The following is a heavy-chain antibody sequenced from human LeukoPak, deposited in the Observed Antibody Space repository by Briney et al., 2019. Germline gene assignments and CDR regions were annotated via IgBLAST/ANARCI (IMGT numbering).Heavy chain of an antibody. CDR1: GGSISTYY. D-gene: IGHD3-16*01. J-gene: IGHJ5*01. Sequence: SETLPQTCTVFGGSISTYYWTWIRQPPGKGLEWIGYNHYTGSTNHNPSLKSRVTMSVDTSKNQFSLKLSSVTAADTAVYYCARGRWGGEWFDSWGQGTLVTVSS. CDR2: NHYTGST. V-gene: IGHV4-59*01. CDR3: ARGRWGGEWFDS.